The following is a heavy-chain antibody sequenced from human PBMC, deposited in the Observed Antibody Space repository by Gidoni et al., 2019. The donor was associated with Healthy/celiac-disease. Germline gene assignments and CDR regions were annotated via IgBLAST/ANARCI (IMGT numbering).Heavy chain of an antibody. Sequence: QVQLQESGPGLVQPSQTLSLTCTVSGGSIRSGSYYWSWIRQPAGKGLEWIGRIYTSGSTNYNPSLKSRVTISVDTSKNQFSLKLSSVTAADTAVYYCARGTPGYSYGEDYWGQGTLVTVSS. CDR1: GGSIRSGSYY. CDR3: ARGTPGYSYGEDY. J-gene: IGHJ4*02. CDR2: IYTSGST. D-gene: IGHD5-18*01. V-gene: IGHV4-61*02.